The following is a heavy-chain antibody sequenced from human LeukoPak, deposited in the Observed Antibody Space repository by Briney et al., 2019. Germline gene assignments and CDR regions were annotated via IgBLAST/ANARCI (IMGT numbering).Heavy chain of an antibody. CDR2: INQSGTT. J-gene: IGHJ4*02. Sequence: KASETLSLTCAVYGGAFSGFYWSWIRQSPGKGLEWIGEINQSGTTNFNPSLKSRVTISVDTSKNQFSLSLSSVTAADTAVYCCLLVPRGVFYDYWGQGTLVTVSS. D-gene: IGHD3-10*01. V-gene: IGHV4-34*01. CDR1: GGAFSGFY. CDR3: LLVPRGVFYDY.